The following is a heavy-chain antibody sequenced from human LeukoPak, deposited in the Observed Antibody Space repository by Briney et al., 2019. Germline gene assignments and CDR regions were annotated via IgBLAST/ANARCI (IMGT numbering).Heavy chain of an antibody. D-gene: IGHD3-16*02. CDR3: AKDPLSFNYYYYGMDV. CDR1: GFTFSSYA. Sequence: GGSLRLSCPASGFTFSSYAMSWVRQAPGKGLEWVSAISGSGGSTYYDDSVKGRVTISRDNYKNTLYLQMNSLRAEGTAVYYCAKDPLSFNYYYYGMDVWGQGTTVTVSS. J-gene: IGHJ6*02. V-gene: IGHV3-23*01. CDR2: ISGSGGST.